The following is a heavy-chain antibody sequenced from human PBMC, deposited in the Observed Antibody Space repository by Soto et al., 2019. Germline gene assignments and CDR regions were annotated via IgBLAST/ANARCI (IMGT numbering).Heavy chain of an antibody. V-gene: IGHV1-18*01. J-gene: IGHJ6*02. CDR2: INTYNGNT. D-gene: IGHD3-16*01. CDR1: GYTFTRYG. Sequence: ASVKVSCKASGYTFTRYGIAWARQAPGQGLEWMGWINTYNGNTNYAQNLQGRVTLTTDTSTSTAYMELTSLRSNDTAIYYCAMVDVYVTPSPQDVWGQGTTVTVSS. CDR3: AMVDVYVTPSPQDV.